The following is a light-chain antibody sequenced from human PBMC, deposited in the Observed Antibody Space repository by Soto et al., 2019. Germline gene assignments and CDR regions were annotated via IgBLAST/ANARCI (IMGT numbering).Light chain of an antibody. CDR1: QRISNN. CDR2: GAS. J-gene: IGKJ1*01. CDR3: QQYNNWPRT. Sequence: EIVLTQSPATLSVSPGDRATLSCRARQRISNNIVWYQQKPGQAPRLLIHGASTRTTGIPDRFSGGGSGTEFTLTISSLQSEDFAVYYCQQYNNWPRTFGQGTRVEIK. V-gene: IGKV3-15*01.